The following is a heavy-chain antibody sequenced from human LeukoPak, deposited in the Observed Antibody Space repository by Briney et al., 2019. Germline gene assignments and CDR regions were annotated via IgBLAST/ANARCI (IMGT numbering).Heavy chain of an antibody. CDR1: GGSISSYY. Sequence: SETLSLTCTVSGGSISSYYWSWIRQPPGKGLEWIGYIYYSGSTNYNPSLKSRVTISVDKSKNQFSLKLSSVTAADTAVYYCARDLGGSSWFGYYYGMDVWGQGTTVTVSS. J-gene: IGHJ6*02. CDR2: IYYSGST. CDR3: ARDLGGSSWFGYYYGMDV. D-gene: IGHD6-13*01. V-gene: IGHV4-59*01.